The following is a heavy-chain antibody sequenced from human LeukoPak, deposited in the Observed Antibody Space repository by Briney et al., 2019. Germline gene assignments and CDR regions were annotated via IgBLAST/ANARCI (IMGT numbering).Heavy chain of an antibody. CDR3: SRGSDESKTGDY. J-gene: IGHJ4*02. D-gene: IGHD6-25*01. CDR2: IHPSGST. Sequence: SETLSLTCAIYGGSFSHYYWSWIRQPPGKGLEWVGEIHPSGSTSFNPSLESRVSISKDTSKNQFSLKLTSVTAADAAVYYCSRGSDESKTGDYWGQGTLVTVSS. V-gene: IGHV4-34*01. CDR1: GGSFSHYY.